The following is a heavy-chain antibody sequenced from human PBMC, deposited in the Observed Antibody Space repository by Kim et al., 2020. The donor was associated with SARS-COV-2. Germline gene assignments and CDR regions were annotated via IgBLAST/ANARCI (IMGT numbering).Heavy chain of an antibody. V-gene: IGHV1-46*01. J-gene: IGHJ2*01. CDR1: GYTFTSYY. CDR2: INPSGGST. D-gene: IGHD3-22*01. Sequence: ASVKVSCKASGYTFTSYYMHWVRQAPGQGLEWMGIINPSGGSTSYAQKFQGRVTMTRDTSTSTVYMELSSLRSEDTAVYYCARDSYYYDSSGYSWYFDLWAVAPWSLSPQ. CDR3: ARDSYYYDSSGYSWYFDL.